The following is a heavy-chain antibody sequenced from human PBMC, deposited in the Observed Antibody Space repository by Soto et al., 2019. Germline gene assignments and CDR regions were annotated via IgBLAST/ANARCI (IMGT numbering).Heavy chain of an antibody. V-gene: IGHV4-61*01. CDR1: GGSISSGNFY. D-gene: IGHD6-6*01. CDR3: ASLPQYSSLNTVDY. CDR2: IYYSGST. Sequence: PSETLSLTCTVSGGSISSGNFYWSWIRQPPGKGLEWIGYIYYSGSTNYNPSLKSRVTISVDTSKNQFSLKLSSVTAADTAVYYCASLPQYSSLNTVDYWGQGTLVTVSS. J-gene: IGHJ4*02.